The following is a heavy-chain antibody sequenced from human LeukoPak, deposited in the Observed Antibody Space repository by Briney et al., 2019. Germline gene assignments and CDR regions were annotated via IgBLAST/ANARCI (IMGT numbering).Heavy chain of an antibody. J-gene: IGHJ5*02. V-gene: IGHV1-2*02. D-gene: IGHD3-10*01. CDR3: SRVAGLCSAGSCGNWFDP. Sequence: ASVKVSCKASGYTFIGHYIHWVRQAPGQGLEWVGWINPNNGGTKYAPKFQGRVTMTRDTSISTAYMELSSLRSDDTAVSYYSRVAGLCSAGSCGNWFDPWGQGTLVTVSS. CDR1: GYTFIGHY. CDR2: INPNNGGT.